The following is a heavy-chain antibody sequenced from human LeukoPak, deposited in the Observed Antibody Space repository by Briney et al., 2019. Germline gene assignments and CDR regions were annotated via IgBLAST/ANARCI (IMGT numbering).Heavy chain of an antibody. CDR1: GFTFSSYG. Sequence: GGSLRLSCAASGFTFSSYGMHWVRQAPGKGLEWVAVISYDGSNKYYADSVKGRFTISRDNSKNTLYLQMNSPRAEDTAVYYCAKSRGCSSTSCLVDYWGQGTLVTVSS. V-gene: IGHV3-30*18. CDR2: ISYDGSNK. J-gene: IGHJ4*02. D-gene: IGHD2-2*01. CDR3: AKSRGCSSTSCLVDY.